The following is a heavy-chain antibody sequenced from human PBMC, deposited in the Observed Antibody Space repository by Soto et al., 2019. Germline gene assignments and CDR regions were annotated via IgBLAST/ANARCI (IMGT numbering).Heavy chain of an antibody. CDR2: INHTGGT. D-gene: IGHD3-3*01. CDR1: GWSVNGYH. CDR3: ATRITVFGLLIPPFDP. V-gene: IGHV4-34*01. Sequence: ASETLSLTCAVYGWSVNGYHWNWIRQPPGKGLEWIGEINHTGGTHYNPSLKSRVTMSVDTSKNQFSLRLSSVTAADTAIYYCATRITVFGLLIPPFDPWGQGTQVTVSS. J-gene: IGHJ5*02.